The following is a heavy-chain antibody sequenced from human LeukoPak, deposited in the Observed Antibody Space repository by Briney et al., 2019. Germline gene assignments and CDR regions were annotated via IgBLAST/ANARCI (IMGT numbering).Heavy chain of an antibody. V-gene: IGHV2-5*02. Sequence: SGPTLVNPTQTLTLTCTFSGFSLSTSGVGVGWIRQPPGKALEWLALIYWDDDKRYSPSLKSRLTITKDTSKNQVVLTMTNMDPVDTATYYCAHSGYYYDSSGYYYVESLFDYWGQGTLVTVSS. D-gene: IGHD3-22*01. CDR3: AHSGYYYDSSGYYYVESLFDY. CDR2: IYWDDDK. J-gene: IGHJ4*02. CDR1: GFSLSTSGVG.